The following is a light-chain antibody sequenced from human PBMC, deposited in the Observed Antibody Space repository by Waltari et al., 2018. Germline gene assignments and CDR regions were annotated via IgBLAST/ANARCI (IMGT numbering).Light chain of an antibody. CDR3: QHYDNSPPWT. J-gene: IGKJ1*01. V-gene: IGKV3-20*01. CDR1: QRFSSGY. Sequence: EIVSAQSPGTLSLSPGERAPLSCRASQRFSSGYLAWYQQRLGQAPRHLIYATSSRATGIPDRFSGSGSGTYFTLTISRLEPEDFAVYYCQHYDNSPPWTFGQGTKVEIK. CDR2: ATS.